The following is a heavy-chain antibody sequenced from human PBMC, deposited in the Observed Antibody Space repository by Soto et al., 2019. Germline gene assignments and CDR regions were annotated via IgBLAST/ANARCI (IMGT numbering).Heavy chain of an antibody. CDR1: GFTFSSYA. V-gene: IGHV3-23*01. J-gene: IGHJ4*02. CDR3: ASLRPWYSSGPSAHY. CDR2: ISGSGGST. Sequence: EVQLLESGGGLVQPGGSLRLSCAASGFTFSSYAMSWVRQAPGKGLEWVSAISGSGGSTYYADSVKGRFTISRDNSKNTLYLPMNSLRAEDTAVYYCASLRPWYSSGPSAHYWGQGTLVTVSS. D-gene: IGHD6-19*01.